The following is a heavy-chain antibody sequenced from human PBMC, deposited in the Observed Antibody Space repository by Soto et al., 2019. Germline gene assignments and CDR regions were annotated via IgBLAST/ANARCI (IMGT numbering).Heavy chain of an antibody. D-gene: IGHD6-13*01. J-gene: IGHJ4*02. CDR3: AREGGIGAAAYFDY. Sequence: GASVKVSCKASGYTFAGYYIHWLRQAPGQGLEWMGWIHPNTGATNCAQKFQGWVTMTRDTSISTAYMELSRLKSDDTAVYYCAREGGIGAAAYFDYWGQGALVTV. CDR2: IHPNTGAT. CDR1: GYTFAGYY. V-gene: IGHV1-2*04.